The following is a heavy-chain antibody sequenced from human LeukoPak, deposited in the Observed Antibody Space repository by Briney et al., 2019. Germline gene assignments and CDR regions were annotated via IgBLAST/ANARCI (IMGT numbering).Heavy chain of an antibody. CDR1: GFTFSSHW. V-gene: IGHV3-7*01. Sequence: GGSLRLSCAVSGFTFSSHWMTWVRQAPGKGLEWVANIKKDESEKYYADSVKGRFTIYRDDAKNSVYLQMNSLRAEDTAVYYCARGYSWSGYIYDYWGQGTLVTVSS. CDR2: IKKDESEK. CDR3: ARGYSWSGYIYDY. J-gene: IGHJ4*02. D-gene: IGHD3-3*01.